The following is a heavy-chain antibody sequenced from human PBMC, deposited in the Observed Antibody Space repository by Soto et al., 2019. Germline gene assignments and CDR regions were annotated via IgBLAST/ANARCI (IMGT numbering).Heavy chain of an antibody. CDR2: INPNTGAT. J-gene: IGHJ4*02. CDR1: GYTFTAYY. CDR3: ARDRPNDY. V-gene: IGHV1-2*02. Sequence: QVQLVQSGAEVKKPGASVRVSCKTSGYTFTAYYLHWVRQAPGQGLERVGWINPNTGATNYAQKFQGSVTVTRDTSISTAYIDLTSLRSDDTAVYYCARDRPNDYWGQGTLVTVSS.